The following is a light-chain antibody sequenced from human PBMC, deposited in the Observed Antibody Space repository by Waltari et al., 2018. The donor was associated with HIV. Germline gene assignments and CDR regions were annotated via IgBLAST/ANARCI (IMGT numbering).Light chain of an antibody. CDR2: DVS. CDR1: NSDVGRYNY. CDR3: CSYAGSIPFV. Sequence: QSALTQPRSVSASLGQSVTISCTGTNSDVGRYNYVSWFQQHPGKAPKLMIYDVSKRPAGVPDRVSGSKSGNTASLTISGLQAEDEADYYCCSYAGSIPFVFGSGTKLTVL. J-gene: IGLJ1*01. V-gene: IGLV2-11*01.